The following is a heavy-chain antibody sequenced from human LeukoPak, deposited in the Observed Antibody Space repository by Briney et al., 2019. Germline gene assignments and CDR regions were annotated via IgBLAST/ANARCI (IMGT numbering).Heavy chain of an antibody. J-gene: IGHJ2*01. Sequence: GGSLRLSCAASGFTVSSNYMSWVRQAPGKGLEWVSAISGSGGSTYYADSVKGRFTISRDNSKNTLYLQMNSLRAEDTAVYYCAKDRGSSGTWYFDLWGRGTLVTVSS. CDR3: AKDRGSSGTWYFDL. CDR2: ISGSGGST. V-gene: IGHV3-23*01. CDR1: GFTVSSNY. D-gene: IGHD3-22*01.